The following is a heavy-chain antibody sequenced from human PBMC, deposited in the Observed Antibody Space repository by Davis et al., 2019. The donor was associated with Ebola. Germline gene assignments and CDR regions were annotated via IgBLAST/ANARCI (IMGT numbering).Heavy chain of an antibody. J-gene: IGHJ4*02. CDR1: GYSISSGYY. Sequence: SETLSLTCSVSGYSISSGYYWGWIRLPPGKGLEWIGSIYYSGRTYYNPSLKSRVTISVDTSKNQFSLKLSSVTAADTAVYYGVNNGVDYWGQGILVTVSS. CDR3: VNNGVDY. D-gene: IGHD1-14*01. V-gene: IGHV4-38-2*01. CDR2: IYYSGRT.